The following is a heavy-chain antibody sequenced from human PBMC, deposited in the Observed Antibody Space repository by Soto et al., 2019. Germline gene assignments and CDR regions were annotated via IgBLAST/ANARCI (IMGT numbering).Heavy chain of an antibody. J-gene: IGHJ4*02. CDR2: IIPIFGTA. CDR1: GGTFSSYA. D-gene: IGHD5-18*01. CDR3: ARSSRLGYSYGYRFDY. Sequence: SVKVSCKASGGTFSSYAISWVRQAPGQGLEWMGGIIPIFGTANYAQKFQGRVTITADESKSTAYMELSSLRSEDTAVYYCARSSRLGYSYGYRFDYWGQGTLVTVSS. V-gene: IGHV1-69*13.